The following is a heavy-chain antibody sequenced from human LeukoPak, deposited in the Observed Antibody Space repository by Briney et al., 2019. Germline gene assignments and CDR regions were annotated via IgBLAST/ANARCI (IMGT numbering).Heavy chain of an antibody. V-gene: IGHV3-20*01. D-gene: IGHD1-26*01. J-gene: IGHJ3*02. Sequence: GGSLRLSCAASGFTFSSYAMHWVRQAPGKGLEWVSGINWNGGSTGYVDSVKGRFTISRDNAKNSLYLQMNSLRAEDTALYHCARDESGVGATGAFDIWGQGTMVTVSS. CDR3: ARDESGVGATGAFDI. CDR1: GFTFSSYA. CDR2: INWNGGST.